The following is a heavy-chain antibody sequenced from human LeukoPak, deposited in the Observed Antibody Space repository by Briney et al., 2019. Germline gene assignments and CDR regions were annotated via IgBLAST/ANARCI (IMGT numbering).Heavy chain of an antibody. V-gene: IGHV3-30*02. Sequence: GGSLRLSCAASGFAFSSSGMHWVRQAPGKGLEWVAFIRYNGIDKYYAESVKDRITISRDDSKNTVYLQMNSLRPDDTAVYYCAKPHESTGRHSLDSWGQGTLVTVST. CDR1: GFAFSSSG. D-gene: IGHD1-1*01. CDR2: IRYNGIDK. J-gene: IGHJ4*02. CDR3: AKPHESTGRHSLDS.